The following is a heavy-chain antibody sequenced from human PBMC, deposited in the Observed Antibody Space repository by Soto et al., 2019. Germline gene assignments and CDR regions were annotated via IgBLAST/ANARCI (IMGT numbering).Heavy chain of an antibody. D-gene: IGHD6-19*01. CDR3: TKARGGWYSDSYFGLDV. CDR1: GFTFDDYA. V-gene: IGHV3-9*01. CDR2: ISYNVNNI. J-gene: IGHJ6*02. Sequence: GRSLRLSCAASGFTFDDYAMHWVRHVTGRGMEWVSGISYNVNNIGYADSVKGRFTISRDNAKKSLYLQMNSLRPEDTALYYCTKARGGWYSDSYFGLDVWGQGTTVTVSS.